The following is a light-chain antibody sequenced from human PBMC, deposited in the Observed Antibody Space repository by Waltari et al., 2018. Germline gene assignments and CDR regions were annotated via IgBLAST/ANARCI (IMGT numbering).Light chain of an antibody. CDR1: QSISSW. J-gene: IGKJ1*01. V-gene: IGKV1-5*03. CDR2: KAS. Sequence: DFQMTQSPSTLSASVGDRVTVTCRASQSISSWLAWYQQKPGKAPKLLIYKASTLESGVPSRFSGSGSGTEFTLTISSLQPEDFATYYCQQYNTYSRTFGQGTKVEIK. CDR3: QQYNTYSRT.